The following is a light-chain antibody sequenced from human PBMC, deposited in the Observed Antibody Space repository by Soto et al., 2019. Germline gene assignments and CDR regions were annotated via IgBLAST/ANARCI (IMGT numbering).Light chain of an antibody. J-gene: IGKJ1*01. Sequence: DIQMTQSPSSLSASVGDRVTITCRASQSISSYLNGYQQKPVKAPKLLIYAASGLQSGVPSRFSGSGSGTEFTLTISSLQPEDFATYYCQQSYSTPRWTFGQGTKVEIK. V-gene: IGKV1-39*01. CDR3: QQSYSTPRWT. CDR1: QSISSY. CDR2: AAS.